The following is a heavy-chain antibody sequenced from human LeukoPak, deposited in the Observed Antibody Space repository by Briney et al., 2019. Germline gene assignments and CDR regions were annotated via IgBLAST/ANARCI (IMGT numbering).Heavy chain of an antibody. CDR3: AKHEGCSTTSCTGDWFDP. CDR2: VYYSGTA. CDR1: GGSISGSTYY. D-gene: IGHD2-2*01. Sequence: SETLSLTCTVSGGSISGSTYYWGWIRQPPGKGLECIGSVYYSGTAYYNPSLKSRGTISVDTSKNQFSLKLSSVTAADAAVYFCAKHEGCSTTSCTGDWFDPWGQGILVTVSS. J-gene: IGHJ5*02. V-gene: IGHV4-39*01.